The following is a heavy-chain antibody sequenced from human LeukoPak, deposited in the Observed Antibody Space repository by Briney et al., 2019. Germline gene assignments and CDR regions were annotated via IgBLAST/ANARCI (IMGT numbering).Heavy chain of an antibody. CDR3: ARILDTAMVTGDY. J-gene: IGHJ4*02. V-gene: IGHV1-69*06. CDR1: GGTFSSYA. CDR2: IIPIFGTA. Sequence: ASVKVSCKASGGTFSSYAISWVRQAPGQGLEWMGGIIPIFGTANYAQKFQGRVTITADKSTSTAYVELSSLRSEDTAVYYCARILDTAMVTGDYWGQGTLVTVSS. D-gene: IGHD5-18*01.